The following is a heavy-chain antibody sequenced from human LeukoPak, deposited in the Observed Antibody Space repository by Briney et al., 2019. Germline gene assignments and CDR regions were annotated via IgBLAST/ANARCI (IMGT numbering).Heavy chain of an antibody. D-gene: IGHD3/OR15-3a*01. Sequence: PGGSLRLSCAASGFTFSSYAMSWVRQAPGKGLEWVSAISGSGGSTYYADSVKGRFTISRDNSKNTLYLQMNSLRAEDTAVYYCAKGRRGVDSFGPSSIFDYWGQGTLVTVSS. CDR2: ISGSGGST. V-gene: IGHV3-23*01. J-gene: IGHJ4*02. CDR3: AKGRRGVDSFGPSSIFDY. CDR1: GFTFSSYA.